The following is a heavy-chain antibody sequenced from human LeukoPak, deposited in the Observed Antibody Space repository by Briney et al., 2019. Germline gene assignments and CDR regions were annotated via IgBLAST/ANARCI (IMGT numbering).Heavy chain of an antibody. CDR2: IYHSGST. V-gene: IGHV4-38-2*01. J-gene: IGHJ3*02. D-gene: IGHD6-6*01. CDR1: GDSISSGYY. Sequence: SETLSLTCAVSGDSISSGYYWGWIRQPPGKGLEWIGSIYHSGSTYYNPSLKSRVTISVDTSKNQFSLKLSSVTAADTAVYYCARRSPSYAFDIWGQGTMVTVSS. CDR3: ARRSPSYAFDI.